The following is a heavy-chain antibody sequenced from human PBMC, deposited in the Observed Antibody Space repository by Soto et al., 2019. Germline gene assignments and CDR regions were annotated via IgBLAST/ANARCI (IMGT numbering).Heavy chain of an antibody. Sequence: ASVKVSCKASGGTFSSYAISWVRQAPGQGLEWMGGIIPIFGTANYAQKFQGRVTITADESTSTAYMELSSLRSEDTAVYYCARASNYYDSSGYYSPFDYWGRGTLVTVSS. CDR1: GGTFSSYA. J-gene: IGHJ4*02. CDR3: ARASNYYDSSGYYSPFDY. V-gene: IGHV1-69*13. CDR2: IIPIFGTA. D-gene: IGHD3-22*01.